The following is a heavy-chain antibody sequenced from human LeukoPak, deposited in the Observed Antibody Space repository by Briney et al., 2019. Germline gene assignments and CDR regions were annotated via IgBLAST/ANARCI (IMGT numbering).Heavy chain of an antibody. D-gene: IGHD2-8*01. V-gene: IGHV3-7*01. J-gene: IGHJ6*03. Sequence: PGGSLRLSCAASGFTFSSYWMTWVRQAPGKGLEWVANIKQDGSEAYYVDSVKGRFTVSRDNAKNSLYLQLNSLGAEDTAVYYCATRYCTIPACRASFYHCMDNWGKGTTVTVSS. CDR3: ATRYCTIPACRASFYHCMDN. CDR2: IKQDGSEA. CDR1: GFTFSSYW.